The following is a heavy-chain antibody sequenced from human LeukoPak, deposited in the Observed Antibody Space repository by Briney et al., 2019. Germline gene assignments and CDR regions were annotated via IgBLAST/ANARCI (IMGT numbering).Heavy chain of an antibody. D-gene: IGHD3-10*01. CDR1: GYTFTSYD. CDR3: ARVGYYYGSGSSGVRWFDP. V-gene: IGHV1-8*01. CDR2: MNPYSGNT. Sequence: ASVKVSCKASGYTFTSYDINWVRQATGQGLEWKGWMNPYSGNTGYAQKFQGRVTMTMHTSISTAYMELSSLRSEDTAVYYCARVGYYYGSGSSGVRWFDPWGQGTLVTVSS. J-gene: IGHJ5*02.